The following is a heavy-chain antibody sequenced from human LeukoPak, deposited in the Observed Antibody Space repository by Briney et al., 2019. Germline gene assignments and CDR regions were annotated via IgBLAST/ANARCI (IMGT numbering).Heavy chain of an antibody. CDR3: ARDPGYTSTWHY. Sequence: GRSLRLSCAASGFTFSSYGMHWVRQAPGKGLEWVAVISYDGSNKYYADSVKGRFTISRDNAKNSLFLQMNSLGAEDTAVYYCARDPGYTSTWHYWGQGTLVTVSS. V-gene: IGHV3-30*03. CDR2: ISYDGSNK. D-gene: IGHD6-13*01. J-gene: IGHJ4*02. CDR1: GFTFSSYG.